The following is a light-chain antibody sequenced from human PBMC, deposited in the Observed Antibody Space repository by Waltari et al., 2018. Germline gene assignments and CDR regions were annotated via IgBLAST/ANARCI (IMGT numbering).Light chain of an antibody. J-gene: IGKJ1*01. CDR3: QKYGTLPAT. CDR1: QSISRF. Sequence: DIFLTQSPGTLSLSPGEGATLSCRASQSISRFLAWYQQKPGQAPRILIYDASTRDTGIPARFSGSGSGTDFSLTISRLEPEDFAVYYCQKYGTLPATFGQGTKVEIK. V-gene: IGKV3-20*01. CDR2: DAS.